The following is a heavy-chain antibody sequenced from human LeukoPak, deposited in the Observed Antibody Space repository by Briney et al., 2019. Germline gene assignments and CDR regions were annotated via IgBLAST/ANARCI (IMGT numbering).Heavy chain of an antibody. CDR1: GFTVSSNY. Sequence: PGGSLRLSCAASGFTVSSNYTSWVRQAPGKGLEWVSAISGSGGSTYYADSVKGRFIISRDNSKNTLYLQMNSLRAEDTAVYYCAKDFTLVGGDYWGQGTLVTVSS. V-gene: IGHV3-23*01. CDR2: ISGSGGST. D-gene: IGHD2-15*01. CDR3: AKDFTLVGGDY. J-gene: IGHJ4*02.